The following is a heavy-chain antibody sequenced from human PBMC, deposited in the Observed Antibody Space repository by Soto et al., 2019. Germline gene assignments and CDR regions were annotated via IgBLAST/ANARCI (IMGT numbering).Heavy chain of an antibody. Sequence: EVQLVESGGGLVQPGGSLRLSCAASGFTFSSYSMNWVRQAPGKGLEWVSYISSSSSTIYYADSVKGRFTISRDNAKNSLNLQMNSLRDEDTAVYYCARDPVGGAFDIWGQGTMVTVSS. D-gene: IGHD3-16*01. CDR3: ARDPVGGAFDI. CDR1: GFTFSSYS. V-gene: IGHV3-48*02. CDR2: ISSSSSTI. J-gene: IGHJ3*02.